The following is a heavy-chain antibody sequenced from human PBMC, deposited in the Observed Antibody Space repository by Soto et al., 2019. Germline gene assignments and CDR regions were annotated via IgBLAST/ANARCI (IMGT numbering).Heavy chain of an antibody. D-gene: IGHD3-10*01. J-gene: IGHJ4*02. Sequence: EVHLVESGGGLVKPGGSLRLSCVASGFTFTNAWMNWVRQAPGKGLEWVGRIKTKTGGGTTDYAAPVKGRFTISRDDSKNTLYLQMNGLKTEDTAVYYCIHYGSGSYSTDYWGPGTLVTVSS. CDR1: GFTFTNAW. CDR3: IHYGSGSYSTDY. CDR2: IKTKTGGGTT. V-gene: IGHV3-15*07.